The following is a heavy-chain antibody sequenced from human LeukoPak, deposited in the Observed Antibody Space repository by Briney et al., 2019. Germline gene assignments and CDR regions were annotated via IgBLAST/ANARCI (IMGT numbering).Heavy chain of an antibody. CDR2: IWYDGSNK. D-gene: IGHD3-22*01. CDR3: ARDLYDSSGYYFSYYYYYYMGV. J-gene: IGHJ6*03. V-gene: IGHV3-33*01. CDR1: GFTFSSYG. Sequence: GGSLRLSCAASGFTFSSYGMHWVRQAPGKGLEWVAVIWYDGSNKYYADSVKGRFTISRDNSKNTLYLQMNSLRAEDTAVYYCARDLYDSSGYYFSYYYYYYMGVWGKGTTVTVSS.